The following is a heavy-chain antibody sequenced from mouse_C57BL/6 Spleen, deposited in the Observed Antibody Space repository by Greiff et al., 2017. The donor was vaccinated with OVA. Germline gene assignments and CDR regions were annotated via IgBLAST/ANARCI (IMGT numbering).Heavy chain of an antibody. CDR2: ISSGSSTI. D-gene: IGHD2-1*01. J-gene: IGHJ2*01. CDR1: GFTFSDYG. V-gene: IGHV5-17*01. CDR3: ARPVYGNYFDY. Sequence: VQLKESGGGLVKPGGSLKLSCAASGFTFSDYGMHWVRQAPEKGLEWVAYISSGSSTIYYADTVKGRFTISRDNAKNTLFPQMTSLRSEDTAMYYCARPVYGNYFDYWGQGTTLTVSS.